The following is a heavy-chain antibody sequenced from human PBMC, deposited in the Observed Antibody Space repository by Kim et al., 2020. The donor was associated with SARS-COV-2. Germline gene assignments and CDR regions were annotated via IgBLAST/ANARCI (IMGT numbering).Heavy chain of an antibody. V-gene: IGHV5-10-1*01. CDR2: IDPSDSYT. CDR1: GYSFTSYW. Sequence: GESLKISCKGSGYSFTSYWISWVRQMPGKGLEWMGRIDPSDSYTNYSPSFQGHVTISADKSISTAYLQWSSLKASDTAMYYCARHHLVATIDGAKTENFDYWGQGTLVTVSS. CDR3: ARHHLVATIDGAKTENFDY. D-gene: IGHD5-12*01. J-gene: IGHJ4*02.